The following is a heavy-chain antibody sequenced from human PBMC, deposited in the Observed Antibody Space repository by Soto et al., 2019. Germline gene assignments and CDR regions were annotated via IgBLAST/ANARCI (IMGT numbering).Heavy chain of an antibody. J-gene: IGHJ6*03. CDR2: IYYSGNT. Sequence: QVQLQESGPGLVKPSQTLSLTCTVSGGSISSGDYYWSWISQHPGKGLEWIAYIYYSGNTYYNPSIKSRVTISVDTSKNQFSLKLSSVTAAGTAVYYCARGDHSSSWYYYMDVWGKGTTVTVSS. CDR3: ARGDHSSSWYYYMDV. V-gene: IGHV4-31*03. D-gene: IGHD6-13*01. CDR1: GGSISSGDYY.